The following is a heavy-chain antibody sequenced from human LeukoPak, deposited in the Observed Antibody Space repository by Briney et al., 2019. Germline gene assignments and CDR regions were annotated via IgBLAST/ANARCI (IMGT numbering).Heavy chain of an antibody. D-gene: IGHD1/OR15-1a*01. CDR2: ISDSGGGT. CDR3: AKDRGGGPTNFDY. V-gene: IGHV3-23*01. J-gene: IGHJ4*02. CDR1: GFTFSSYI. Sequence: GGSLRLSCEASGFTFSSYIMTWVRQAPGKGLEWVSGISDSGGGTYYADSVQGRFTISRDNSKNTLYLQMTSLRAEDTAIYYCAKDRGGGPTNFDYWGQGTRVTVSA.